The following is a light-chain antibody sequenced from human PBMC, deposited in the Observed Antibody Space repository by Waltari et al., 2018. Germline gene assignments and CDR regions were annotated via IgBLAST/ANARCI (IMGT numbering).Light chain of an antibody. CDR2: EGT. Sequence: QSALTQPASLSGSPGQSITISCPGTSNHIGSSNFVFWYQHHPGKAPKAIIYEGTMRPSGVSNRFSGSKSVNTASLTISGLQPEDEADYYCCSYGGRTNLIFGGGTKLTVL. V-gene: IGLV2-23*01. CDR1: SNHIGSSNF. J-gene: IGLJ2*01. CDR3: CSYGGRTNLI.